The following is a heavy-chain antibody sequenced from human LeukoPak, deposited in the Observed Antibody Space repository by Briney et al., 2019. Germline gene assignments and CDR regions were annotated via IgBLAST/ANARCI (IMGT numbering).Heavy chain of an antibody. CDR1: GGSFSGYS. CDR3: ARVGGDVVVPAAICFDY. D-gene: IGHD2-2*01. J-gene: IGHJ4*02. V-gene: IGHV4-34*01. CDR2: INHSGST. Sequence: SETLSLTCAVYGGSFSGYSWSWIRQPPGKGLEWIGEINHSGSTNYNPSLKSRVTISVGTSKNQFSLKLSSVTAADTAVYYCARVGGDVVVPAAICFDYWGQGTLVTVSS.